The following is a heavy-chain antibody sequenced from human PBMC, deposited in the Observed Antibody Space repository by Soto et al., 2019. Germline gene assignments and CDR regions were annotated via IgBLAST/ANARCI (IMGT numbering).Heavy chain of an antibody. CDR1: GDSISSGDYY. CDR3: ARGRWFGELYEDY. CDR2: IYYSGNT. J-gene: IGHJ4*02. Sequence: QVQLQASGPGLVKPSQTLSLTCAVSGDSISSGDYYWSWIRQHPGKGLEWIGYIYYSGNTYYNPSLSSRITMSVDTSKNQFSLRLSSVTAADTALYYWARGRWFGELYEDYWGQGTLVTVSS. V-gene: IGHV4-31*11. D-gene: IGHD3-10*01.